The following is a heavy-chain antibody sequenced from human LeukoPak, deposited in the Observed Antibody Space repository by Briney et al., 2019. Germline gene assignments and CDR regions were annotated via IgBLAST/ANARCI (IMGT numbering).Heavy chain of an antibody. Sequence: GASVKVSCKASGYTFTSYDINWVRQATGQGLEWMGWMNPNSGNTGYAQKFQGRVTMTRNTSISTAYMELSSLRSEDTAVYYCARGRRGSSSWYTPNYNWFDPWGQGTTVTVSS. D-gene: IGHD6-13*01. CDR1: GYTFTSYD. CDR3: ARGRRGSSSWYTPNYNWFDP. J-gene: IGHJ5*01. V-gene: IGHV1-8*01. CDR2: MNPNSGNT.